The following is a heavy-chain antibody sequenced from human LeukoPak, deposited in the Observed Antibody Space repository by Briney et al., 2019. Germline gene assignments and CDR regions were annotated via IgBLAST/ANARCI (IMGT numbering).Heavy chain of an antibody. J-gene: IGHJ5*02. CDR2: IYYSGST. V-gene: IGHV4-39*01. CDR1: GDSISSSSYY. Sequence: SETLSLTCTVSGDSISSSSYYWGWIRQPPGKGLEWIGSIYYSGSTYYNPSLKSRVTISVDMSDNQIFLKLNSVTAADTAVYYCARQPARNWFDPWGQGTLVTVSS. CDR3: ARQPARNWFDP.